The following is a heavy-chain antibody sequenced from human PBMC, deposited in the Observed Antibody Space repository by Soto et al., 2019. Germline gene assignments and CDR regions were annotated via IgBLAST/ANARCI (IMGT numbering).Heavy chain of an antibody. CDR3: GGRLTSICIASDS. CDR1: GDSLSSATHY. Sequence: PSETLSLTCTVSGDSLSSATHYWNWIRQHPGKGLEWIGYVSSSGNSYYSPSLKSRVFMSVDTSKNRFSLKLSSVTAADTAIYSWGGRLTSICIASDSWGQGTEGTVSS. J-gene: IGHJ4*02. D-gene: IGHD2-8*01. V-gene: IGHV4-31*06. CDR2: VSSSGNS.